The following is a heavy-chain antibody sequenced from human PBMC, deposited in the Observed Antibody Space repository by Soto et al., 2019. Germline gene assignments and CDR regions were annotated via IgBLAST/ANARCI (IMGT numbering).Heavy chain of an antibody. CDR2: IIPIFGTA. CDR1: GGTFSSYA. J-gene: IGHJ6*02. D-gene: IGHD2-21*02. CDR3: ARQGDPGGYYYYGMDV. V-gene: IGHV1-69*12. Sequence: QVQLVQSGAAVKKPGSSVKVSCKASGGTFSSYAISWVRQAPGQGLEWMGGIIPIFGTADYAQKFQGRVTITADESTSTAYMELSSLRSEDTAVYYCARQGDPGGYYYYGMDVWGQGTTVTVSS.